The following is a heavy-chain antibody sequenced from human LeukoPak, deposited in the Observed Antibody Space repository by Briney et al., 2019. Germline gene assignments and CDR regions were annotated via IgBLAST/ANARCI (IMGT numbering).Heavy chain of an antibody. CDR1: GYTFTGYY. V-gene: IGHV1-2*02. J-gene: IGHJ4*02. D-gene: IGHD5-24*01. CDR2: INPYSGGT. Sequence: VASVKVSCKASGYTFTGYYMHWVRQAPGQGLEWMGWINPYSGGTNYAQKFQGRVTMTRDTSISTAYMELSRLRSDDTAVYHCARVGLRWLQPFLFDYWGQGTLVTVSS. CDR3: ARVGLRWLQPFLFDY.